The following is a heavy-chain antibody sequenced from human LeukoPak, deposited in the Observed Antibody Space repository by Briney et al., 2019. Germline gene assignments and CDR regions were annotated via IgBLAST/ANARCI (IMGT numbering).Heavy chain of an antibody. D-gene: IGHD6-19*01. CDR1: AFSFNTYG. CDR2: IRSDGSNK. CDR3: ARILDSAWGELGY. Sequence: PGGSLRLSCATSAFSFNTYGMHWVRQAPGKGLEWMAFIRSDGSNKYYADSVKGRFTISRDNSKNILYLQMNSLRAEDTAVYYCARILDSAWGELGYWGQGTLVTVSS. V-gene: IGHV3-30*02. J-gene: IGHJ4*02.